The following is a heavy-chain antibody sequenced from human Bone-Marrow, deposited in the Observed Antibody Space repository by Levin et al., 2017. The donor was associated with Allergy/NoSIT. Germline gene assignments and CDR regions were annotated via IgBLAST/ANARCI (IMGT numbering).Heavy chain of an antibody. J-gene: IGHJ1*01. CDR1: GGSISSYY. Sequence: PSETLSLTCTVSGGSISSYYWSWIRQPPGKGLEWIGYIYYSGSTNYNPSLKSRVTISVDTSKNQFSLKLSSVTAADTAVYYCARSRTYGDSKLGDFQHWGQGTLVTVSS. CDR2: IYYSGST. D-gene: IGHD4-17*01. V-gene: IGHV4-59*01. CDR3: ARSRTYGDSKLGDFQH.